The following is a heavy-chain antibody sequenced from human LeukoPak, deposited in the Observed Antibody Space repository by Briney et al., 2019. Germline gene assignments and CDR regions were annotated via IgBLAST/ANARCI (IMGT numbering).Heavy chain of an antibody. CDR1: GGSISSGGYY. CDR2: MSYSGDT. CDR3: AVKVAATGYY. V-gene: IGHV4-31*03. Sequence: SETLSLTCTVSGGSISSGGYYWSWIRQHPGTGLEGIGYMSYSGDTDYNASLKSRITISLDTSKNQFSLKLSSVTAADTAVYYCAVKVAATGYYWGQGTLVTVSA. J-gene: IGHJ4*02. D-gene: IGHD6-13*01.